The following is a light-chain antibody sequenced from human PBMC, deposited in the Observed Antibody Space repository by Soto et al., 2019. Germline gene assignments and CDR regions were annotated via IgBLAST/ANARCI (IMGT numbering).Light chain of an antibody. Sequence: DIVMTQTPDSLAVSLGERATINCKSSQNILFSSNNRNYLAWYQRKPGQPPKLLIYWASTRESGVPDPSSGTGCGTDFTPTISSLQAEDGAVYYCEKYYGLPPTFGRGTKVEIK. CDR2: WAS. CDR3: EKYYGLPPT. CDR1: QNILFSSNNRNY. J-gene: IGKJ4*01. V-gene: IGKV4-1*01.